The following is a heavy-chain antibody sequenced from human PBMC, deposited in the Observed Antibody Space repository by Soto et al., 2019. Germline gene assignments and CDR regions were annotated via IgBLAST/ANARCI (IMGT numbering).Heavy chain of an antibody. CDR2: ISGSGGST. V-gene: IGHV3-23*01. J-gene: IGHJ6*03. CDR3: ARGPDYYYYYYMDV. CDR1: GFTFSSYA. Sequence: GGSLRLSCAASGFTFSSYAMSWVRQAPGKGLEWVSAISGSGGSTYYADSVKGRFTISRDNSKNTLYLQMNSLRAEDTAVYYCARGPDYYYYYYMDVWGKGTTVTV.